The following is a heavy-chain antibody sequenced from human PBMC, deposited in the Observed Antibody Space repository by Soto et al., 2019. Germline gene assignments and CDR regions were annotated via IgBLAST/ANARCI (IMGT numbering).Heavy chain of an antibody. D-gene: IGHD2-15*01. CDR1: GFTFDDYA. CDR3: AKGGAYCSGGSCYYFDY. J-gene: IGHJ4*02. Sequence: GGSLRLSCAAPGFTFDDYAMHWVGQAPGKGLEWVSGISWNSGSIGYADSVKGRFTISRDNAKNSLYLQMNSLRAEDTALYYCAKGGAYCSGGSCYYFDYWGQGTLVIVSS. V-gene: IGHV3-9*01. CDR2: ISWNSGSI.